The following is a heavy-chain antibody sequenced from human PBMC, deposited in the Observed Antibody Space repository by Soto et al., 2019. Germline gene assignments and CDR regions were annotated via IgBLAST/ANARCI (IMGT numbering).Heavy chain of an antibody. CDR1: GYTFTSYY. V-gene: IGHV1-46*01. Sequence: ASVKVSCKASGYTFTSYYMHWVRQAPGQGIERMGIINPSGGSTSYAQKFQGRVTMNRDTSTSTVYMELSSLRSEDIALYYCARARHSSSSEGWFDPWGQGTLVTVSS. CDR3: ARARHSSSSEGWFDP. CDR2: INPSGGST. D-gene: IGHD6-6*01. J-gene: IGHJ5*02.